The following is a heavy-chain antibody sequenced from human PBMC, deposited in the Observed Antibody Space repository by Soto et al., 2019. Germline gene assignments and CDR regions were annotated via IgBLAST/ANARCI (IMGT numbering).Heavy chain of an antibody. CDR3: AREVWFGALYYYYGMDV. J-gene: IGHJ6*02. Sequence: QPGGSLRLSCAASGFTFSSYWMHWVRQAPGKGLVWVSRINSDGSSKSYADSVKGRFTISRDNAKNTLYLQMNSLRAEDTAVYYCAREVWFGALYYYYGMDVWGQGTTVTVSS. CDR2: INSDGSSK. D-gene: IGHD3-10*01. CDR1: GFTFSSYW. V-gene: IGHV3-74*01.